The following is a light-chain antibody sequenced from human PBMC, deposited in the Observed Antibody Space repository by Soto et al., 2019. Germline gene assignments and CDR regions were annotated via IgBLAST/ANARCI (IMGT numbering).Light chain of an antibody. CDR1: QSINY. J-gene: IGKJ2*01. Sequence: EIVLTQSPGTLSLSPGERATLSCRASQSINYLAWYQQKVGQAPRLLIYGASTRATGIPDRFSGSGSGTDFSLTIRRLEPEDFAVYYCQHYGSPPTYTFGQGTK. V-gene: IGKV3-20*01. CDR3: QHYGSPPTYT. CDR2: GAS.